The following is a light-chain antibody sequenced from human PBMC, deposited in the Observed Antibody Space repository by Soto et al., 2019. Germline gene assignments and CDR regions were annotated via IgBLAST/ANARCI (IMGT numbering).Light chain of an antibody. J-gene: IGLJ1*01. CDR3: SSVSSSTTRV. CDR2: DVG. Sequence: QSALTQPASVSGSPGQSITISCTGTRSDVGDFNYVSWYQQHPGKAPKLMIYDVGNRPSGVSIRCSGCKSGSTASLTISGLQAEDEADYYCSSVSSSTTRVFGTGTKLTVL. CDR1: RSDVGDFNY. V-gene: IGLV2-14*01.